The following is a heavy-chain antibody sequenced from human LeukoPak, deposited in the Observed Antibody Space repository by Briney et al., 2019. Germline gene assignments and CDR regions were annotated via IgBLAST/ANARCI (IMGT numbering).Heavy chain of an antibody. CDR1: GGSISPYY. D-gene: IGHD3-10*01. Sequence: SETLSLTCTVSGGSISPYYWSWIRQPPGKGLEWIGYIYYSGNTNYNPSLKSRVTISVDTSKNQFSLKLSSVTAADTAVYYCAREVLGVDGSGSYFSPGWFDPWGQGALVTVSS. CDR3: AREVLGVDGSGSYFSPGWFDP. CDR2: IYYSGNT. J-gene: IGHJ5*02. V-gene: IGHV4-59*12.